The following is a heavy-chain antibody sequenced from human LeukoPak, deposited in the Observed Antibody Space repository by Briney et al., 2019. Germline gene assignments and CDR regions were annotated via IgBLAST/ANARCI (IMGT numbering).Heavy chain of an antibody. CDR2: ISSSGSTI. J-gene: IGHJ4*02. Sequence: QAGGSLRLSCAASGFTFSSYWMHWARQAPGKGLEWVSYISSSGSTIYYADSVKGRFTISRDNAKNSLYLQMNSLRAEDTAVYYCARDSSGWYYFDYWGQGTLVTVSS. D-gene: IGHD6-19*01. V-gene: IGHV3-48*04. CDR1: GFTFSSYW. CDR3: ARDSSGWYYFDY.